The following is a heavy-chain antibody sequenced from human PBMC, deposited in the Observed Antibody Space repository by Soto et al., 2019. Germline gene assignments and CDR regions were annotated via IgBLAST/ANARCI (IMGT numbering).Heavy chain of an antibody. CDR2: IKPDGGET. CDR1: GFVFSDFW. J-gene: IGHJ6*03. CDR3: ARAIRVATVYDYYFYMDI. V-gene: IGHV3-7*01. D-gene: IGHD5-12*01. Sequence: PGGSLRLSCAASGFVFSDFWMTWVRQAPGKGLEWVANIKPDGGETFFVDSVKGRVTVSRDNARKSVYLQMNSLRVEDAAVYYCARAIRVATVYDYYFYMDIWGKGTTVTVSS.